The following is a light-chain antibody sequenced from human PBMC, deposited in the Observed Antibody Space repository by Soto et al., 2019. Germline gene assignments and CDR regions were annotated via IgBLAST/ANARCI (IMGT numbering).Light chain of an antibody. CDR3: HSYDIGLGNSVV. J-gene: IGLJ3*02. Sequence: QPVLTQPPSWSVAPGQRVTISCTGSSSNFGAGYDVHWYQQLPGTAPKLLIYANTHRPSGVPDRFSGSKSGTSASHAITGLQAEDEADYYCHSYDIGLGNSVVFGGGTKLTVI. V-gene: IGLV1-40*01. CDR2: ANT. CDR1: SSNFGAGYD.